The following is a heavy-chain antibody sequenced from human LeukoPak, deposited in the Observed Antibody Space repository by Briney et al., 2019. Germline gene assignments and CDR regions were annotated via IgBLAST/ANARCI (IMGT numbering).Heavy chain of an antibody. D-gene: IGHD4-17*01. Sequence: PGGSLRLSCTAPGFTFGDYAMSWVRQAPGKGLECVGFIRSKAYGGTTEYAASVKGRFTISRDDSKSIAYLQMNSLKTEDTAVYYCTRANLDYGDYAWFDPWGQGTLVTVSS. CDR3: TRANLDYGDYAWFDP. J-gene: IGHJ5*02. V-gene: IGHV3-49*04. CDR1: GFTFGDYA. CDR2: IRSKAYGGTT.